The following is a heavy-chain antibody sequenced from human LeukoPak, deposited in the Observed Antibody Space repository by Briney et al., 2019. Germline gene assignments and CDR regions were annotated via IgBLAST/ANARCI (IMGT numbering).Heavy chain of an antibody. V-gene: IGHV1-69*13. Sequence: ASVKVSCKASGGTFSNYAISWVRQAPGQGLEWMGGIIPIFGTANYAQKFQGRVTITADESTSTAYMELSSLRSEDTAVYYCARSSGYYYYMDVWGKGTTVTVSS. CDR1: GGTFSNYA. D-gene: IGHD6-6*01. CDR3: ARSSGYYYYMDV. J-gene: IGHJ6*03. CDR2: IIPIFGTA.